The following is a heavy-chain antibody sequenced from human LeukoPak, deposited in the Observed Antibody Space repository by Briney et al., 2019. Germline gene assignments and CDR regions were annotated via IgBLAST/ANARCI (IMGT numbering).Heavy chain of an antibody. D-gene: IGHD6-13*01. Sequence: GGSLRLSCAASGFTFSSYSMNWVRQAPGKGLEWVAVIWYDGSSKDYADSVKGRFTLSRDNSKNTLYLQMNSLTVEDTAVYYCARSQSSSPIDYWGQGTLVTVSS. CDR2: IWYDGSSK. CDR3: ARSQSSSPIDY. J-gene: IGHJ4*02. V-gene: IGHV3-33*08. CDR1: GFTFSSYS.